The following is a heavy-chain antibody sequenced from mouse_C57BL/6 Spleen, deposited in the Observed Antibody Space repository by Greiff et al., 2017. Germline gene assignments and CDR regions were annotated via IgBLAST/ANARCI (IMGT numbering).Heavy chain of an antibody. Sequence: VQLQQSGAELVRPGASVKLSCKASGYTFTDYYINWVKQRPGQGLEWIARIYPGSGNTYYNEKFKGKATLTAEKSSSTAYMQLSSLTSEDSAVYFCTRGGDYGHRFAYWGQGTLLTVSA. CDR3: TRGGDYGHRFAY. CDR1: GYTFTDYY. D-gene: IGHD1-1*02. V-gene: IGHV1-76*01. J-gene: IGHJ3*01. CDR2: IYPGSGNT.